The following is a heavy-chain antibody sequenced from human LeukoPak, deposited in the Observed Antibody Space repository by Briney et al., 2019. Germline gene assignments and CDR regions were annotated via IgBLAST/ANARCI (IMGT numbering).Heavy chain of an antibody. J-gene: IGHJ4*02. Sequence: SETLSLTCTVSGGSISSSSYYWSWIRQPAGKGLEWIGRIYTSGSTNYNPSLKSRVTMSVDTSKNQFSLKLSSVTAADTAVYYCARDLPYYDYGGNSAFDYWGQGTLVTVSS. V-gene: IGHV4-61*02. D-gene: IGHD4-23*01. CDR2: IYTSGST. CDR1: GGSISSSSYY. CDR3: ARDLPYYDYGGNSAFDY.